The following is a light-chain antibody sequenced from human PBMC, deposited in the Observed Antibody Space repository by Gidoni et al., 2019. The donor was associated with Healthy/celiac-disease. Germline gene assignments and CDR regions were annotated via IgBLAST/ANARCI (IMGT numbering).Light chain of an antibody. CDR3: QVWDSSSDHPHVV. J-gene: IGLJ2*01. CDR1: NIGSKS. CDR2: YDS. V-gene: IGLV3-21*04. Sequence: SYVLTQPPSVSVAPGRTARITCGGNNIGSKSVHWYQQKPGQAPGLVIYYDSDRPSWIPERFSGSNSGNTATLTISRVEAGDEADYYCQVWDSSSDHPHVVFGGGTKLTVL.